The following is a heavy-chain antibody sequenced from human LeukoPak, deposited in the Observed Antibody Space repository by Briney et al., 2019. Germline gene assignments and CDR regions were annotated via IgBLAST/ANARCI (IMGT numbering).Heavy chain of an antibody. D-gene: IGHD1-26*01. J-gene: IGHJ4*02. V-gene: IGHV3-30*03. Sequence: GGSLRLSCAASGFTFSSYSMNWVRQAPGKGLEWVAVISYDGSNKYYADSVKGRFTISRDNSKNTLYLQMNSLRAEDTAVCYCARSSGSYRQYYFDYWGQGTLVTVSS. CDR2: ISYDGSNK. CDR1: GFTFSSYS. CDR3: ARSSGSYRQYYFDY.